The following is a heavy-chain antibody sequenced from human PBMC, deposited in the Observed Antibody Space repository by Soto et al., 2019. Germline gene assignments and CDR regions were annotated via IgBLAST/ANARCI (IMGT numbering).Heavy chain of an antibody. D-gene: IGHD2-21*02. CDR2: INHSGSA. V-gene: IGHV4-34*01. Sequence: PSETLSLTCAVSGGSFSGYYWSWIRHPPAKGLEWIGEINHSGSANSNPSPKSRVTISIDTSTNQYHLSLSSMSATAAAVDYCAREHIGVVTVILDWFDPWGQGTLVTVSS. J-gene: IGHJ5*02. CDR3: AREHIGVVTVILDWFDP. CDR1: GGSFSGYY.